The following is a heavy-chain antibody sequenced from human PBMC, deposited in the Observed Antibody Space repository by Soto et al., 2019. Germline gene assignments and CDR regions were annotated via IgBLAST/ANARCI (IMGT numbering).Heavy chain of an antibody. CDR1: GFTFSSHW. D-gene: IGHD3-3*01. CDR3: ARVDFWSGFWGLDH. CDR2: IKEDGSEK. V-gene: IGHV3-7*01. Sequence: GGSLRLSCAASGFTFSSHWMSWVRQAPGKGLEWVANIKEDGSEKYYADSVKGRFTVSRDNAKNSLSLEMSSLGAEDTALYYCARVDFWSGFWGLDHWGQGTLVTVSS. J-gene: IGHJ4*02.